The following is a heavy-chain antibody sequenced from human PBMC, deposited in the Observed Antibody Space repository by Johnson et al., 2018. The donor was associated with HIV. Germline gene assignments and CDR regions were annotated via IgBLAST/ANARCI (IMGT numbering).Heavy chain of an antibody. D-gene: IGHD3-10*01. CDR1: GFTFDDYG. CDR3: TTDLIRRYYGSGLRDAFDI. CDR2: IKSKTDGGTT. V-gene: IGHV3-15*01. Sequence: VQLVESGGGVVRPGGSLRLSCAASGFTFDDYGMSWVRQAPGKGLEWVGRIKSKTDGGTTDYAAPVKGRFTISRDDSKNTLYLQMNSLKTEDTAVYYCTTDLIRRYYGSGLRDAFDIWGQGTMVTVSS. J-gene: IGHJ3*02.